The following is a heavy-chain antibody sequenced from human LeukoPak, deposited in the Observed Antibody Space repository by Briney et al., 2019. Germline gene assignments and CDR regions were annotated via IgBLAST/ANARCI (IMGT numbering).Heavy chain of an antibody. V-gene: IGHV3-48*02. CDR1: GFTFSRYG. J-gene: IGHJ6*02. D-gene: IGHD4-17*01. Sequence: GGSLRLSCAASGFTFSRYGMHWVRQAPGKGLEWVAYISRSSSTIFYADSVKGRFTISRDNAKNSLYLQMNSLGDDDTAVYYCARNAYGAQTPSDVWGQGTTVTVS. CDR3: ARNAYGAQTPSDV. CDR2: ISRSSSTI.